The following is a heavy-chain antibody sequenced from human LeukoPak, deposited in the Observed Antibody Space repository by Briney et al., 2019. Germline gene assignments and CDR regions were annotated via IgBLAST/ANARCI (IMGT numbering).Heavy chain of an antibody. D-gene: IGHD6-13*01. Sequence: ASVKVSCKASGYTFTRYYMNWVRQAPGQGLEWMGWINPNSGGTNYAQKFQGRVTMTRDTSISTAYMELSRLRSDDTAVYYCATVVLYSREFDYWGQGTLVTVSS. V-gene: IGHV1-2*02. CDR3: ATVVLYSREFDY. CDR1: GYTFTRYY. CDR2: INPNSGGT. J-gene: IGHJ4*02.